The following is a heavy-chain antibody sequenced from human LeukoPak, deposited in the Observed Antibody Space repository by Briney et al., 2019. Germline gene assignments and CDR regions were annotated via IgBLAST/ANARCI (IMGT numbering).Heavy chain of an antibody. Sequence: PGGSLRLSCPASGFTFSNYAMSWVRQVPGRGLQWVSAISDSGERTYYVDSVEGRFTISRDNSKNTLYLQMNSLRAEDTAVYYCANLLGIAADHWGQGTLVTVSS. CDR2: ISDSGERT. V-gene: IGHV3-23*01. J-gene: IGHJ4*02. D-gene: IGHD6-13*01. CDR3: ANLLGIAADH. CDR1: GFTFSNYA.